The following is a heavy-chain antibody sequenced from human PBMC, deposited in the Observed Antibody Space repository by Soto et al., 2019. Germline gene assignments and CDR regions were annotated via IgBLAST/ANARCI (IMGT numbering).Heavy chain of an antibody. D-gene: IGHD7-27*01. V-gene: IGHV3-13*01. J-gene: IGHJ4*02. Sequence: GGSLRLSCAASGFTFSSYDMHWVRQATGKGLEWVSAIGTAGDTYYPGSVKGRFTISRENAKNSLYLQMNSLRAEDTAVYYCARETRTGWGDYFDYWGQGTLVTVSS. CDR2: IGTAGDT. CDR1: GFTFSSYD. CDR3: ARETRTGWGDYFDY.